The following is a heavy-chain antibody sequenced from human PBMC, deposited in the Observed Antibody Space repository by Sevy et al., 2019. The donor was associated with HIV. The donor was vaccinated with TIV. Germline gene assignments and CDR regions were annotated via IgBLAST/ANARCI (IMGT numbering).Heavy chain of an antibody. Sequence: GGSLRLSCAASGFTFSSFAMGWVRQAPGKGLDWISVISGTGDHTYYADSVKGRFTISRDNAKNSLYLQMNSLRAEDTAVYYCARADYDSSGYYFDYWGQGTLVTVSS. CDR1: GFTFSSFA. V-gene: IGHV3-23*01. J-gene: IGHJ4*02. CDR3: ARADYDSSGYYFDY. D-gene: IGHD3-22*01. CDR2: ISGTGDHT.